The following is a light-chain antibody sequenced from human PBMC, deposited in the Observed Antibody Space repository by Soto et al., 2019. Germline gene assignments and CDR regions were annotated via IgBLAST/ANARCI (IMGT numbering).Light chain of an antibody. V-gene: IGLV2-23*02. J-gene: IGLJ1*01. CDR1: SSDVGSYNL. CDR2: EVS. CDR3: CSYAGSSTLV. Sequence: QSVLTQPAYVTGSPGQSITIFCTGTSSDVGSYNLVSWYQQHPGKAPKLMIYEVSKRPSGVSNRFSGSKSGNTASLTISGLQAEDEADYYCCSYAGSSTLVFGTGTKVTVL.